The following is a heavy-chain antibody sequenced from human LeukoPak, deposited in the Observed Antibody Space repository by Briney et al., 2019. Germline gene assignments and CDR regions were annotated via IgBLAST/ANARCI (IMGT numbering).Heavy chain of an antibody. J-gene: IGHJ5*02. CDR2: IYSGGST. D-gene: IGHD6-13*01. Sequence: GGSLRLSCAASGFTFSSYAMSWVRQAPGKGLEWVSVIYSGGSTYYADSVKGRFTISRHNSKNTLYLQMNSLRAEDTAVYYCARDLSWGGGFDPWGQGTLVTVSS. CDR3: ARDLSWGGGFDP. V-gene: IGHV3-53*04. CDR1: GFTFSSYA.